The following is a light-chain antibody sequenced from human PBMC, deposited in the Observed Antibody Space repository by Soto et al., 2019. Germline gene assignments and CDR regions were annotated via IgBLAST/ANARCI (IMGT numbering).Light chain of an antibody. CDR2: RND. CDR1: NSRSGSNY. Sequence: QLVLPQPPSASGTPGQRVTISCSTTNSRSGSNYVYWYQQLPGAAPKLLIYRNDQRPSGVPDRFSASKSDTSASLAISGLRSEDEADYFCAKWDDSLRVYVFGSGTKVTVL. J-gene: IGLJ1*01. V-gene: IGLV1-47*01. CDR3: AKWDDSLRVYV.